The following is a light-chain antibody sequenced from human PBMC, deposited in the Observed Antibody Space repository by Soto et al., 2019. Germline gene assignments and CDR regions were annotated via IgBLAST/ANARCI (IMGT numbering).Light chain of an antibody. CDR3: QQLDRYPFT. J-gene: IGKJ4*01. Sequence: DIQLTQSPSFLSASVGDRAAITCRASLDIRSYLAWYQQKPGRAPKLLIYAASTLQSGVPSRFSGSGSGTEFTLTISSLQPEDFGSYYCQQLDRYPFTFGGGTKVEIK. CDR1: LDIRSY. V-gene: IGKV1-9*01. CDR2: AAS.